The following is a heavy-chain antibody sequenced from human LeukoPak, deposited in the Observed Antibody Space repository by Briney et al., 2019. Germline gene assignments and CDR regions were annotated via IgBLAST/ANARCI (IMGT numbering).Heavy chain of an antibody. J-gene: IGHJ4*02. CDR2: ISSSSSYI. D-gene: IGHD1-1*01. V-gene: IGHV3-21*01. CDR3: ARGPSKNWNVYFDY. CDR1: GFTFSSYS. Sequence: GGSLGLSCAASGFTFSSYSMNWVRQAPGKGLEWVSSISSSSSYIYYADSVKGRFTISRDNAKNSLYLQMNSLRAEDTAVYYCARGPSKNWNVYFDYWGQGTLVTVSS.